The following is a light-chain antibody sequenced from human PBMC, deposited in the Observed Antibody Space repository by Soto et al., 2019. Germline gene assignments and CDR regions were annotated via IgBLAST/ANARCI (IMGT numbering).Light chain of an antibody. Sequence: DIPLTQSPSFLSASVGDRVTITCRASQGIKSFLAWFQQKPGKAPNLLISAASTLQSGVPSRFSGSGSGTEFTLTISGLQPEDVATYYCQQLNSYPLPCGGGTKVEIK. CDR3: QQLNSYPLP. J-gene: IGKJ4*01. CDR1: QGIKSF. V-gene: IGKV1-9*01. CDR2: AAS.